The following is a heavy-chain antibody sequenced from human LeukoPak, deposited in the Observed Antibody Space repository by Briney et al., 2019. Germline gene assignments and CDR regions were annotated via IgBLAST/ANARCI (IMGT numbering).Heavy chain of an antibody. Sequence: SETLSLTCAVSGDSISRSDWWTWVRQSPGKGLEWIGEIYHSGTTNYNPSLKSRVTISVDKSKNQFSLQLSSVTAADTAVYYCAREYTLYRSGWFLDYWGQGTLVTVSS. J-gene: IGHJ4*02. CDR2: IYHSGTT. V-gene: IGHV4-4*02. CDR3: AREYTLYRSGWFLDY. D-gene: IGHD6-19*01. CDR1: GDSISRSDW.